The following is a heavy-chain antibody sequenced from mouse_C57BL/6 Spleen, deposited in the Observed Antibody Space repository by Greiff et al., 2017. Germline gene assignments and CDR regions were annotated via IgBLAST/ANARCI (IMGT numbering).Heavy chain of an antibody. CDR3: AREGDYYGSSYFFAY. Sequence: EVQLQQSGPGLVKPSQSLSLTCSVSGYSITSCYYCNLIRQFPGNKLEWMGFISYDGSNNYNPSLKNRNSITRDTSKNQFFLKLNCVTTEDTAAYYCAREGDYYGSSYFFAYWGQGTLVTVSA. V-gene: IGHV3-6*01. J-gene: IGHJ3*01. CDR2: ISYDGSN. CDR1: GYSITSCYY. D-gene: IGHD1-1*01.